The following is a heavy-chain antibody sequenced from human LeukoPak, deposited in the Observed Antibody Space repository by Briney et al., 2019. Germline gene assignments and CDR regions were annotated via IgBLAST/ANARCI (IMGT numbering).Heavy chain of an antibody. V-gene: IGHV4-38-2*02. Sequence: SETLSLTCTVSGYSISSGYYWGWIRQPPGKGLEWIGSIYHSGSTYYNPSLKSRVTISVDTSKNQFSLKLSSVTAADTAVYYCARNLPWDYWGQGTLVTVSS. CDR1: GYSISSGYY. CDR2: IYHSGST. J-gene: IGHJ4*02. CDR3: ARNLPWDY.